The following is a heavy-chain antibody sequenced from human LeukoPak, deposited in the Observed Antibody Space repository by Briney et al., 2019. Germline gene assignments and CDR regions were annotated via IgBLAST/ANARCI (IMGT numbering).Heavy chain of an antibody. CDR2: ISWNSGSI. D-gene: IGHD2-2*01. Sequence: GGYLRLSCAASGFTFDDYAMHWVRQAPGKGLEWVSGISWNSGSIGYADSVKGRFTISRDNAKNSLYLQMNSPRAEDTALYYCAKDIVRYCSSTSCPGRGMDVWGQGTTVTVSS. CDR3: AKDIVRYCSSTSCPGRGMDV. V-gene: IGHV3-9*01. J-gene: IGHJ6*02. CDR1: GFTFDDYA.